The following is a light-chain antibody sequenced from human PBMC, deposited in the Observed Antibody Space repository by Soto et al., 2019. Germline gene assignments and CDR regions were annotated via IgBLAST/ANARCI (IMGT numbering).Light chain of an antibody. CDR1: SSDVGSYNL. V-gene: IGLV2-23*01. CDR2: EGS. CDR3: CSYVGSSTV. Sequence: QSALTQPASVSGSPGQSITISCTGTSSDVGSYNLVSWYQQHPGKAPKLLIYEGSKRPSGVSSRFSGSNSGNTASLTISGLQAEDEADYYCCSYVGSSTVFGGGTKLTVL. J-gene: IGLJ3*02.